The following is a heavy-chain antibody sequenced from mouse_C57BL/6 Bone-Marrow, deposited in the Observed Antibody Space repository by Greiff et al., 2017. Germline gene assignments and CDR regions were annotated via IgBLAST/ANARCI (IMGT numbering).Heavy chain of an antibody. D-gene: IGHD2-12*01. Sequence: QVQLQQSGAELARPGASVKLSCKASGYTFTSYGISWVKQRTGQGLEWIGEIYPRSGSTYYNEKFKGKATLTADKSSSTAYMELRSLTSEDSAVYFCARSYYYSQYYCDYWGQGTTLTVSS. CDR1: GYTFTSYG. J-gene: IGHJ2*01. CDR3: ARSYYYSQYYCDY. CDR2: IYPRSGST. V-gene: IGHV1-81*01.